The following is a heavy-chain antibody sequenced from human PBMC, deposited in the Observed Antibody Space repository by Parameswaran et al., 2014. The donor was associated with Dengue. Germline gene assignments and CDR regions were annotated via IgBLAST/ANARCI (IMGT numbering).Heavy chain of an antibody. Sequence: SWVRQAPGQGLQWMGGIIPVFSTAAYAQNFQGRVTITADESTSTAYMELSSLRSEDSAVFYCARVAQHSYYYAMDVWGQGTTVTVSS. J-gene: IGHJ6*02. CDR3: ARVAQHSYYYAMDV. CDR2: IIPVFSTA. V-gene: IGHV1-69*01. D-gene: IGHD3-3*02.